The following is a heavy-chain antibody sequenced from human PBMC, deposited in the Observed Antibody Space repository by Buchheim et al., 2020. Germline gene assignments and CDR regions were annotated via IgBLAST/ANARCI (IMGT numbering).Heavy chain of an antibody. V-gene: IGHV4-34*01. CDR3: AIDGYCSGGSCSY. J-gene: IGHJ4*02. D-gene: IGHD2-15*01. Sequence: QVQLQQWGTGLLKPSETLSLTCAVYGGSFSTYYWNWIRQPPGKGLEWIGEINHSGTTNYNPSLKSRVTISEDTSKNQFSLKLSSVTAADTAVYYCAIDGYCSGGSCSYWGQGTL. CDR2: INHSGTT. CDR1: GGSFSTYY.